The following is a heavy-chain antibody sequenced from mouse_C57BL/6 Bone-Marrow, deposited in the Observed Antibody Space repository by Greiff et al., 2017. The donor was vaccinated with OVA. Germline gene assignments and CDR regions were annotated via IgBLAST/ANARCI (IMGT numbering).Heavy chain of an antibody. V-gene: IGHV1-26*01. CDR1: GYTFTDYY. CDR3: ARGGSNWYFDV. CDR2: INPNNGGT. Sequence: EVQLQQSGPGLVKPGASVKLSCKASGYTFTDYYMNWVKQSHGKSLEWIGDINPNNGGTSYNQPFKGKATLTVDKSSSTAYMELRGQTSEDSAVYYCARGGSNWYFDVWGTGTTVTVSS. J-gene: IGHJ1*03. D-gene: IGHD5-1*01.